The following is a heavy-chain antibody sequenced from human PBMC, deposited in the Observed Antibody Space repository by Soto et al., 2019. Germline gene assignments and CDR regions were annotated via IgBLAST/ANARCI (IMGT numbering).Heavy chain of an antibody. CDR3: EVTTGY. CDR1: GYTFPEYD. D-gene: IGHD4-17*01. V-gene: IGHV1-8*01. J-gene: IGHJ4*02. CDR2: VSPENRNA. Sequence: ASVKVSCKTSGYTFPEYDINWVRQAPGQGLEYMGWVSPENRNAGYAPQFRGRVSMTADTSINTVYLELTTLTYEDTAVYYCEVTTGYWGQGTMVTVSS.